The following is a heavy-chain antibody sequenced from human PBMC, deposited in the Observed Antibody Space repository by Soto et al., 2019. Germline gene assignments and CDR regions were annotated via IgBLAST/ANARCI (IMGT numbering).Heavy chain of an antibody. CDR2: IIPILDTT. Sequence: QVQVVQSGAEVKKPGSSVRVSCKASGGTSSSYAITWMRQAPGQGLEWMGGIIPILDTTDYAQKFQGRVTFTADESTSTVYMELSSLTSEDTAFYYCATRGTTVNRRFDFWGQGTLVTVSS. D-gene: IGHD4-4*01. CDR1: GGTSSSYA. V-gene: IGHV1-69*01. CDR3: ATRGTTVNRRFDF. J-gene: IGHJ4*02.